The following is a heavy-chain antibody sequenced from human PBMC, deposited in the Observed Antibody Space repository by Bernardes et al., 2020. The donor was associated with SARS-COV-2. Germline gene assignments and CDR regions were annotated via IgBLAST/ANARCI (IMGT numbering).Heavy chain of an antibody. D-gene: IGHD2-2*01. Sequence: SVNVSCKVSVYTLTELSMHWVRQAPGKGLEWVGGFDPDDGETIYAQKFQGRVTMTEDTSTDTAYMELSSLRSEDTAVYYCATAVVVPAAMLNYYYYGMDVWGQGTTVTVAS. V-gene: IGHV1-24*01. CDR2: FDPDDGET. CDR1: VYTLTELS. J-gene: IGHJ6*02. CDR3: ATAVVVPAAMLNYYYYGMDV.